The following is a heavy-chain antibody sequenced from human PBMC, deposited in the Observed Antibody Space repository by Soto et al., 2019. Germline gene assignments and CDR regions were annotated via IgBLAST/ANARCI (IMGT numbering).Heavy chain of an antibody. CDR2: IYHSGST. V-gene: IGHV4-4*02. CDR3: ASEARYYYGSGSRDAFDI. D-gene: IGHD3-10*01. J-gene: IGHJ3*02. CDR1: SNSIYSSNW. Sequence: SETLSLTCAFSSNSIYSSNWWSRVGHTPVKGLEWIGEIYHSGSTNYNPSLKSRVTISVDKSKNQFSLKLSSVTAADTAVYYCASEARYYYGSGSRDAFDIWGQGTMVT.